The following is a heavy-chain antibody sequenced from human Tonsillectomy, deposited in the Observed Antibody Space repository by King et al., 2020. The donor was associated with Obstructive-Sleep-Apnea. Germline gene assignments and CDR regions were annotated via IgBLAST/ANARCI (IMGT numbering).Heavy chain of an antibody. J-gene: IGHJ5*02. CDR3: ARVGAGYYDSSGYYYAPPNWFDP. V-gene: IGHV4-59*01. CDR1: GGSISSYY. CDR2: IYYSGST. Sequence: QLQESGPGLVKPSETLSLTCTVSGGSISSYYWSWIRQPPGKGLEWVGYIYYSGSTNYNPSLKSRVTISVDTSKNQFSLKLSSVTAADTAVYYCARVGAGYYDSSGYYYAPPNWFDPWGQGTLVTVSS. D-gene: IGHD3-22*01.